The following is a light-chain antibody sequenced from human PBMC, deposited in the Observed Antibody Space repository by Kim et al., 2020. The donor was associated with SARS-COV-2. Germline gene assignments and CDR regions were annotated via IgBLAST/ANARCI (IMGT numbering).Light chain of an antibody. CDR3: QAWDRTTVV. V-gene: IGLV3-1*01. CDR1: KLGDKY. Sequence: ELTQPPSVSVSPGQTASITCSGDKLGDKYACWYQQKPDQSPVLVIYQDSKRPSGIPERFSGSNSGNTATLTISGTQAMDEADYYCQAWDRTTVVFGGGTQLTVL. CDR2: QDS. J-gene: IGLJ2*01.